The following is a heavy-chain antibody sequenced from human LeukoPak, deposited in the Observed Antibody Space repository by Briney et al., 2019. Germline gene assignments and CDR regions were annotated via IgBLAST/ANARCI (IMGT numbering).Heavy chain of an antibody. V-gene: IGHV1-8*01. Sequence: ASVKVSCKASGYTFTSYDINWVRQATGQGLEWLGWMNPNRGNTGYAQKFQGRVTMTRNTSISTAYMELSSLRSEGTAVYYCARGRDYYDSSGYYYRGEGAFDIWGQGTMVTVSS. D-gene: IGHD3-22*01. CDR1: GYTFTSYD. J-gene: IGHJ3*02. CDR2: MNPNRGNT. CDR3: ARGRDYYDSSGYYYRGEGAFDI.